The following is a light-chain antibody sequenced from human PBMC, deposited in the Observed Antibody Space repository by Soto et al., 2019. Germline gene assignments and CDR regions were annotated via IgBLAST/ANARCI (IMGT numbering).Light chain of an antibody. J-gene: IGKJ3*01. Sequence: EIVLTQSPGTLSSSPGERATLSCRTTQSVSSNYVAWYQQKPGEAPRLLVYGASSRATGIPDRFSDSVSGTDFTLTISRLEPEDFAVYYCQQFDSSGVTFGPGTKVDIK. V-gene: IGKV3-20*01. CDR2: GAS. CDR1: QSVSSNY. CDR3: QQFDSSGVT.